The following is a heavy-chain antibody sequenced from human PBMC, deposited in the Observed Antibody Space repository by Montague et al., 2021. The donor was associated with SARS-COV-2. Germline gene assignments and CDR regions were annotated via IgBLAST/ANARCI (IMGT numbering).Heavy chain of an antibody. D-gene: IGHD5-18*01. V-gene: IGHV4-59*01. J-gene: IGHJ4*02. CDR1: GGSISSYY. Sequence: SETLSLTCTVSGGSISSYYWSWIRQPPGKGLEWIGYIYYSGSTNYNPSLKSRVTISVDTSKNQFPLKLSSVTAADTAVYYCASSSGYSYGYYFDYWGQGTLVTVSS. CDR2: IYYSGST. CDR3: ASSSGYSYGYYFDY.